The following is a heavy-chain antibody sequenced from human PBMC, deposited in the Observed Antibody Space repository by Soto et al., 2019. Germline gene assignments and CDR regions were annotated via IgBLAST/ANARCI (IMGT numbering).Heavy chain of an antibody. Sequence: PSETLSLTCAVYGGSFSGYYWSWIRQPPGKGLEWIGEINHSGSTNYNPSLKSRVTISVDTSKNQFSLKLSSVTAADTAVYYCARGPGKRYSSRWSGWFDPWGQGTLLTVSS. CDR1: GGSFSGYY. CDR2: INHSGST. V-gene: IGHV4-34*01. D-gene: IGHD6-13*01. CDR3: ARGPGKRYSSRWSGWFDP. J-gene: IGHJ5*02.